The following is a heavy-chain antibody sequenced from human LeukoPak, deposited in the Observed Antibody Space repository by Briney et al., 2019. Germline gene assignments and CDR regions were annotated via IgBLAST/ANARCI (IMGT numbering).Heavy chain of an antibody. Sequence: ASVKVSCKASGYTFINYGINWVRQAPGQGLERMGWISAYNGNTNYAQRLQGRVTMTTDTSTSTAYLDLRSLRSDDTAFYYCARGYIGSGSSTFDYWGQGTLITVSS. J-gene: IGHJ4*02. D-gene: IGHD3-10*01. CDR3: ARGYIGSGSSTFDY. V-gene: IGHV1-18*01. CDR1: GYTFINYG. CDR2: ISAYNGNT.